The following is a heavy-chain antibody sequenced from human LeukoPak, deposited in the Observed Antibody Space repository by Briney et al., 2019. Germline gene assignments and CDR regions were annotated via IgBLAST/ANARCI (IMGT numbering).Heavy chain of an antibody. V-gene: IGHV1-8*02. D-gene: IGHD3-10*01. CDR2: MNPNSGNT. Sequence: ASVKVSCKASGYTFTGYYMHWVRQAPGQGLEWMGWMNPNSGNTGYAQKFQGRVTMTRNTSISTAYMELSSLRSEDTAVYYCARRITSSKNNWFDPWGQGTLVTVSS. CDR1: GYTFTGYY. J-gene: IGHJ5*02. CDR3: ARRITSSKNNWFDP.